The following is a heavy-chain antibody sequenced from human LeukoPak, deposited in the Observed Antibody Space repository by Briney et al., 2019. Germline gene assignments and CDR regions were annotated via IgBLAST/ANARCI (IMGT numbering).Heavy chain of an antibody. Sequence: SETLSLTCTVSGGSISSSSYYWGWIRQPPGKGLEWIGSIYYSGSTYYNPSLKSRVTISVDTSKNQFSLKLSSVTAADTAVYYCARHITIFGVVIKGGSYYFDYWGRGTLVTVSS. CDR2: IYYSGST. D-gene: IGHD3-3*01. V-gene: IGHV4-39*01. CDR1: GGSISSSSYY. J-gene: IGHJ4*02. CDR3: ARHITIFGVVIKGGSYYFDY.